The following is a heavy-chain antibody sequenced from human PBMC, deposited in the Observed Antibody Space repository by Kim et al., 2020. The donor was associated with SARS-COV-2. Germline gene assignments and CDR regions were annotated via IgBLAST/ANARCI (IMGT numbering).Heavy chain of an antibody. J-gene: IGHJ4*02. V-gene: IGHV3-30*18. CDR1: GFSFSDYG. Sequence: GGSLRLSCAASGFSFSDYGMHWVRQAPGKGLEWLAVILYDGSYKYYADSVKGRFTISRDNSKNTVYLQMNSLRAEDTAVYFCAKGDYSNFLDYWGQGTLVTVSS. CDR3: AKGDYSNFLDY. D-gene: IGHD4-4*01. CDR2: ILYDGSYK.